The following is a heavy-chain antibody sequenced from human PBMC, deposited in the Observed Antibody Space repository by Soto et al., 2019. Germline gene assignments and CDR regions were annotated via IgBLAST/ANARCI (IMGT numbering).Heavy chain of an antibody. Sequence: GASVKVSCKASGYTFTAYGINWVRQAPGQGLEWMGWINAYNGNTKYPQKFQGRVTMTTDTSTSTAYMEVRSLRSDDTAVYYCATLDIWSGSYRLDYWGQGTLVT. CDR1: GYTFTAYG. D-gene: IGHD3-3*01. V-gene: IGHV1-18*01. J-gene: IGHJ4*02. CDR3: ATLDIWSGSYRLDY. CDR2: INAYNGNT.